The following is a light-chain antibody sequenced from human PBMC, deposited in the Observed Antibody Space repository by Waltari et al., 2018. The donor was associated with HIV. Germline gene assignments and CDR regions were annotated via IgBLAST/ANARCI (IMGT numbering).Light chain of an antibody. Sequence: FMLTQPHSVSDSSGKTIRVSCARSSGNIATNYVQWYQQRPGARPTIILLYIDQIPSGVPDRFSGSINSSSNSASLIISELQSEDEADYFCQSYDANSRVFGSGTKVTVL. CDR3: QSYDANSRV. V-gene: IGLV6-57*01. J-gene: IGLJ1*01. CDR1: SGNIATNY. CDR2: YID.